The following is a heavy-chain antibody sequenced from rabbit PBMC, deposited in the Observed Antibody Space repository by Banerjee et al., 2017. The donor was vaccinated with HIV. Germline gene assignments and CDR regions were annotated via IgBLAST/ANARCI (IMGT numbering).Heavy chain of an antibody. D-gene: IGHD2-1*01. CDR2: IYIGGVIT. Sequence: EESGGGLVKPGGILTLTCTASRFDFSSNAMCWVRQAPGKGPEWIACIYIGGVITHYASWVNGRFTISRSTSLITVTLQMTNLTGADTATYFCARDGPGVYGDVDLWGPGTLVTVS. CDR3: ARDGPGVYGDVDL. V-gene: IGHV1S47*01. J-gene: IGHJ4*01. CDR1: RFDFSSNA.